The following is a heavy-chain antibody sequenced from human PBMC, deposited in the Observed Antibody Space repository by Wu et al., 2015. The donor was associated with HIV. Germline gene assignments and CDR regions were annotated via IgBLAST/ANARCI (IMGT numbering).Heavy chain of an antibody. CDR3: ARGYYYDSSGSDFDY. CDR2: ISSYNGNT. Sequence: QVQLVQSGTEVKKPGASVKVSCKASGYNFPTYGITWVRQAPGQGLEWMGWISSYNGNTNYEQKLQGRLTMTTDTSTSTAYMELRSLRSDDTAVYYCARGYYYDSSGSDFDYWGQGTLGHRLL. J-gene: IGHJ4*02. V-gene: IGHV1-18*01. CDR1: GYNFPTYG. D-gene: IGHD3-22*01.